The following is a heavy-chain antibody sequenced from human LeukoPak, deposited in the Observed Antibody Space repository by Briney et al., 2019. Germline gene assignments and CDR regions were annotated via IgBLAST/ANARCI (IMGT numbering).Heavy chain of an antibody. J-gene: IGHJ4*02. CDR2: IKQDGSET. Sequence: GGSLRLSCEASGLTFSSYWMSWVRQAPGKGLEWVANIKQDGSETYYVDSVKGRFTISRDNAKNSVYLQMNSLRAEDTAVYYCARAFEWGQGTLVTVSS. V-gene: IGHV3-7*01. CDR3: ARAFE. CDR1: GLTFSSYW. D-gene: IGHD3-9*01.